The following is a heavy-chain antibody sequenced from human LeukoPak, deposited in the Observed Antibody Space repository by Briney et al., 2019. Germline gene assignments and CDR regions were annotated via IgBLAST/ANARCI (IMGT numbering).Heavy chain of an antibody. CDR1: GFTFSSYG. D-gene: IGHD5-18*01. V-gene: IGHV3-30*19. CDR2: ISYDGSNK. CDR3: ARWYSYGFEVDYFDY. Sequence: GRSLRLSCAASGFTFSSYGMHWVRQAPGKGLEWVAVISYDGSNKYYADSVKGRFTISRDNSKNTLYLQMNSLRAEDTAVYYCARWYSYGFEVDYFDYWGQGTLVTVSS. J-gene: IGHJ4*02.